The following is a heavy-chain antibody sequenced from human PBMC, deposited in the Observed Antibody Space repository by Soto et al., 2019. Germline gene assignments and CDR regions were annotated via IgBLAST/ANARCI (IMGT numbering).Heavy chain of an antibody. CDR3: ARGHRTLTTVLEY. CDR2: INAGNGDT. Sequence: KRYRKGAGYAYSEYRRDCVRKTKRQRLEWMGWINAGNGDTKYSQKFQGRVTMTRDTSTSTVYMALSSLRSEDTAVYYSARGHRTLTTVLEYWGQGSPVTGFS. CDR1: GYAYSEYR. J-gene: IGHJ4*02. D-gene: IGHD4-4*01. V-gene: IGHV1-3*01.